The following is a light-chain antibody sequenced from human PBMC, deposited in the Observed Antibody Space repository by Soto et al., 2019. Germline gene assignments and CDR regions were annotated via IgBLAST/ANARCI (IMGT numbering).Light chain of an antibody. V-gene: IGKV3-20*01. CDR1: QSGSSTY. CDR3: QHYGSSTPYT. CDR2: GAD. J-gene: IGKJ2*01. Sequence: EIVLTQSPGTLSLSPGQRVSLSCRASQSGSSTYLARYQQKPGQAPRLLIYGADYRDTVIPDRFSGSGSGTDFTLTISSLEPNGFAVYYCQHYGSSTPYTFGQGKPLEIK.